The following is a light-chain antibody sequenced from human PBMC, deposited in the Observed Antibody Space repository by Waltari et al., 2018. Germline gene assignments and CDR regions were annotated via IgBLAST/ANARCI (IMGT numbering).Light chain of an antibody. Sequence: DIQMTQSPSSVSASVGDRVTISCRASQGISGWLAWYQQKPGKAPKFLIYGASSLQAGVPSRFSGSGSGTDFTLTISSLQPEDSATYYCQQADSFRLTFGGGSKVEIK. CDR2: GAS. CDR1: QGISGW. V-gene: IGKV1-12*01. CDR3: QQADSFRLT. J-gene: IGKJ4*01.